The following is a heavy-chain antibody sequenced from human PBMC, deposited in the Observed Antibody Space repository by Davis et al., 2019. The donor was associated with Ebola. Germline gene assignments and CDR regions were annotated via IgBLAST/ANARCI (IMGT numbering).Heavy chain of an antibody. J-gene: IGHJ4*02. V-gene: IGHV5-51*01. D-gene: IGHD3-16*01. Sequence: GESLKISCEASGYGFDTYWLAWVRQMPGKGLEWMGIIYPDDSDARYSPSFQGQVTMSVDKSLKTAYLQWSDLKASDSGIYYCARRILGFDLWGQGTLVSVSS. CDR2: IYPDDSDA. CDR3: ARRILGFDL. CDR1: GYGFDTYW.